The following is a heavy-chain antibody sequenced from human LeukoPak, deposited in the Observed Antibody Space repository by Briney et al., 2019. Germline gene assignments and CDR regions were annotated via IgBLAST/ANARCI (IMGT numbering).Heavy chain of an antibody. Sequence: GRSLRLSCAASGFTFNNYAMHWVRQAPGKGLEWVGVISFDGSHQYYADSVRGRFMIARDNSKNTVYLQMNSLTIEDTAVYYCAREPSGNFGQLVSSAEYFQHWGQGTRVTVSS. CDR3: AREPSGNFGQLVSSAEYFQH. V-gene: IGHV3-30-3*01. J-gene: IGHJ1*01. D-gene: IGHD5/OR15-5a*01. CDR2: ISFDGSHQ. CDR1: GFTFNNYA.